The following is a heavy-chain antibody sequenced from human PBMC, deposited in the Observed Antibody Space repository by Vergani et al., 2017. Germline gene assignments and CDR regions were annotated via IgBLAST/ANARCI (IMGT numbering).Heavy chain of an antibody. Sequence: QLQLQESGPGLVKPSETLFLTCTVSGGSISSSSYYWGWIRQPPGKGLEWIGSIYYSGSTYYNPSLKSRVTISVDTSKNQFSLKLSSVTAADTAVYYCGXIAAAGRGLYYFDYWGQGTLVTVSS. D-gene: IGHD6-13*01. CDR2: IYYSGST. V-gene: IGHV4-39*01. CDR3: GXIAAAGRGLYYFDY. J-gene: IGHJ4*02. CDR1: GGSISSSSYY.